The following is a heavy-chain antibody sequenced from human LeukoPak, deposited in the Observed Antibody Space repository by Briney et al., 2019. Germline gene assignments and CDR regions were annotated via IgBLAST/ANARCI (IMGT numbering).Heavy chain of an antibody. CDR3: AAPPYLLLWFGGADAFDI. V-gene: IGHV3-23*01. D-gene: IGHD3-10*01. CDR1: GFTFSSYA. CDR2: ISGSGGST. J-gene: IGHJ3*02. Sequence: GGSLRLSCAASGFTFSSYAMSWVRQAPGKGLEWVSAISGSGGSTYYADSVKGRFTISRDNSKNTLYLQMNSLRAEDTAVYYCAAPPYLLLWFGGADAFDIWGQGTMVTVSS.